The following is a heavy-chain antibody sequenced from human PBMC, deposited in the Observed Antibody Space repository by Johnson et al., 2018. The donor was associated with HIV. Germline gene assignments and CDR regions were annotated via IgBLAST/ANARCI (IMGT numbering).Heavy chain of an antibody. Sequence: VQLVESGGGVVQPGRSLRLSCAAPGFTLSRYAMHWVRQAPGKGLEWLAVISSDESKKYYADSVKGRLTISRDNSNNTLYLQMNSLRTEDTAVYYCAKDRGPGSGGYRAFDCWGQGTMVTVSS. CDR3: AKDRGPGSGGYRAFDC. CDR1: GFTLSRYA. CDR2: ISSDESKK. J-gene: IGHJ3*01. V-gene: IGHV3-30*04. D-gene: IGHD3-10*01.